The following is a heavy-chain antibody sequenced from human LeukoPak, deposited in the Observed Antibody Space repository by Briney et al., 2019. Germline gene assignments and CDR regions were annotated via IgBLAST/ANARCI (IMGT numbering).Heavy chain of an antibody. CDR1: GFTFSSYG. CDR3: AKPHSSGWSGPFDY. CDR2: IRYDGGNK. V-gene: IGHV3-30*02. Sequence: PGGSLRLSCAASGFTFSSYGMHWVRQAPGKGLEWVAFIRYDGGNKYYADSVKGRFTISRDNSKNTLYLQMNSLRAEDTAVYYCAKPHSSGWSGPFDYWGQGTLVTVSS. D-gene: IGHD6-19*01. J-gene: IGHJ4*02.